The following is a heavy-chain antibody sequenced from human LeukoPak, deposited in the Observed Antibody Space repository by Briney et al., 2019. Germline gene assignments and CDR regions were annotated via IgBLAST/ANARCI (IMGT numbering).Heavy chain of an antibody. CDR1: GFTFSSYA. Sequence: PGGSLRLSCAASGFTFSSYAMSWVRQAPGKGLEWVSAISGSGGSTYYADSVKGRFTISRDNSKNTLYLQMNNLRVEDTALYYCARYGSYLDAIDFWGQGTLVTVAS. CDR3: ARYGSYLDAIDF. J-gene: IGHJ3*01. V-gene: IGHV3-23*01. CDR2: ISGSGGST. D-gene: IGHD1-26*01.